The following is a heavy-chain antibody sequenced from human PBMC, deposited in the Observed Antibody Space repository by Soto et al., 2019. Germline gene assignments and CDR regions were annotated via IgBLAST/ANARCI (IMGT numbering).Heavy chain of an antibody. Sequence: EVQLLESGGGLVQPGGSLRLSCAASGFTFSIYAMSWVRQAPGKGLEWVSGISGSGGDTFYADSVKGRFTISRDNPKNTLYLQMNRLSAEDTAVYYCAVYNSGGYGAFDSWGQRTMVTVSS. J-gene: IGHJ3*01. V-gene: IGHV3-23*01. CDR2: ISGSGGDT. CDR3: AVYNSGGYGAFDS. D-gene: IGHD6-19*01. CDR1: GFTFSIYA.